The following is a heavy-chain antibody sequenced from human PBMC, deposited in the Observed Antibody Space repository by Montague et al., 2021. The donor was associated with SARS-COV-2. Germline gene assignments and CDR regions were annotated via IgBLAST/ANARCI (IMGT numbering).Heavy chain of an antibody. CDR1: GGSISSSTYY. J-gene: IGHJ5*02. CDR3: ARNQGYHWNYPYNWFGP. V-gene: IGHV4-39*01. D-gene: IGHD1-7*01. CDR2: IYYSGST. Sequence: SETLSLTCTVPGGSISSSTYYWGWIRQPPGKGLEWIANIYYSGSTYYNPSLKSRVTISVDTSKSQFSLKLGSVTAADTAVYYCARNQGYHWNYPYNWFGPWGQGTLVTVSP.